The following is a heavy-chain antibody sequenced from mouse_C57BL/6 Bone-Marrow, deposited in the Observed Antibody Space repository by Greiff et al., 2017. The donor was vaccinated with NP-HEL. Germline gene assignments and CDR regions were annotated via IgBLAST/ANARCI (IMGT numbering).Heavy chain of an antibody. Sequence: EVKLVESGGGLVKPGGSLKLSCAASGFTFSSYAMSWVRQTPEKRLEWVATISDGGSYTYYPDNVKGRFTISRDNAKNNLYLQMSHLKSEDTAMYYCARGYGSSLWYFDVWVTGTTVTVSS. V-gene: IGHV5-4*03. J-gene: IGHJ1*03. CDR2: ISDGGSYT. CDR3: ARGYGSSLWYFDV. CDR1: GFTFSSYA. D-gene: IGHD1-1*01.